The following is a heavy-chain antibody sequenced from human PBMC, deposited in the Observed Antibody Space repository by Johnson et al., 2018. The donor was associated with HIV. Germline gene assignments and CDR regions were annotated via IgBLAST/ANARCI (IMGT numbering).Heavy chain of an antibody. V-gene: IGHV3-20*04. CDR3: ARGRPWGWELRRDAFDI. Sequence: EQLVESGGGVVRPGGSLRLSCADSGFTFDDYGMSWVRQTPGKGLEWVSGINWNGGSTGYADSVKGRFTISRDHAKNSLYLQMNSLRAEDTALYYCARGRPWGWELRRDAFDIWGQGTVVTVSS. CDR2: INWNGGST. J-gene: IGHJ3*02. CDR1: GFTFDDYG. D-gene: IGHD1-26*01.